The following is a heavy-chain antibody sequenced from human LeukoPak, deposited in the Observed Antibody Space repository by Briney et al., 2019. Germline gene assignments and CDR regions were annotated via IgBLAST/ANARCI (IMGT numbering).Heavy chain of an antibody. CDR1: GGSISSSSYY. CDR3: ARDPKGAYDILTGYLV. CDR2: IYYSGST. Sequence: SETLSLTCTVSGGSISSSSYYWGWIRQPPGKGLEWIGSIYYSGSTYYNPSLKSRVTISVDTSKNQFSLKLSSVTAADTAVYYCARDPKGAYDILTGYLVWGQGTLVTVSS. D-gene: IGHD3-9*01. V-gene: IGHV4-39*07. J-gene: IGHJ4*02.